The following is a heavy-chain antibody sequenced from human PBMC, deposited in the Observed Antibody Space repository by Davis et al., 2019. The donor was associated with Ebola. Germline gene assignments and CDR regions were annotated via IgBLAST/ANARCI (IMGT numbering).Heavy chain of an antibody. D-gene: IGHD4-17*01. J-gene: IGHJ4*02. Sequence: AASVKVSCKASGYTFTSYAMHWVRQAPGQRLEWMGWINAGNGNTKYSQKFQGRVTMTRNTSISTAYMELSSLRSDDTAVYYCARELYGDDYWGQGTLVTVSS. CDR2: INAGNGNT. CDR1: GYTFTSYA. V-gene: IGHV1-3*01. CDR3: ARELYGDDY.